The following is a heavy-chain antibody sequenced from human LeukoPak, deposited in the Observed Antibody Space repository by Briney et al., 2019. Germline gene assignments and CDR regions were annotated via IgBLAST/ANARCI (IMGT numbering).Heavy chain of an antibody. Sequence: GGSLRLSCAASGLTFSRFAMSWVRQAPGKGLEWVSTISGSGDTTYYADSVKGRFSISRDNLKNTLYVQINSLRVEDTAVYYCAKGHSAHGTGFDGWGQGTLVTVSS. D-gene: IGHD1-14*01. V-gene: IGHV3-23*01. CDR3: AKGHSAHGTGFDG. J-gene: IGHJ4*02. CDR1: GLTFSRFA. CDR2: ISGSGDTT.